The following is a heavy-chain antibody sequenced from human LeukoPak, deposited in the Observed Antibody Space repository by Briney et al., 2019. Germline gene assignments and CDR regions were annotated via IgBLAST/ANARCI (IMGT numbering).Heavy chain of an antibody. CDR3: ARDSGSSGWLPWGY. J-gene: IGHJ4*02. Sequence: SETLSLTCTVSGGSISSGDYYWSWIRQPPGKGLEWIGYIYYSGSTYYNPSLKSRVTISADTSKNQFSLKLSSVTAADTAVYYCARDSGSSGWLPWGYWGQGTLVTVSS. CDR2: IYYSGST. D-gene: IGHD6-19*01. V-gene: IGHV4-30-4*02. CDR1: GGSISSGDYY.